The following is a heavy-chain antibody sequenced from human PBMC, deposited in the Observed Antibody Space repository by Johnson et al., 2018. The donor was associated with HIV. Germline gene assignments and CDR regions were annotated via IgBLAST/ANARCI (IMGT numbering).Heavy chain of an antibody. V-gene: IGHV3-30*03. CDR1: GFIFDDYG. CDR3: ARVEPIRRAIDAFDI. J-gene: IGHJ3*02. CDR2: ISYDGRNK. Sequence: QVQLVESGGGVVRPGGSLRLSCAASGFIFDDYGMSWVRQAPGKGLEWVAVISYDGRNKYYADSVKGRFTISRDNSKNTLYLQMNSLRAEDTAVYYCARVEPIRRAIDAFDIWGQGTMVTVSS.